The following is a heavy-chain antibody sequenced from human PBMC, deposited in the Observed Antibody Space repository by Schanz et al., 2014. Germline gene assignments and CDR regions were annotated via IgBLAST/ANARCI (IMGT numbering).Heavy chain of an antibody. Sequence: EMQLLESGGGLVQPGGSLRLSCAASGFTFSSYWMHWVRQVPGKGLEWVSLISDSGDTAYYADSVKGRFTISRDNAKNSLYLQMNSLRAEDTAVYFCAKDLGVDCGDGCFNWYFDLWGRGTLVTVSS. J-gene: IGHJ2*01. CDR2: ISDSGDTA. CDR1: GFTFSSYW. V-gene: IGHV3-23*01. CDR3: AKDLGVDCGDGCFNWYFDL. D-gene: IGHD2-21*02.